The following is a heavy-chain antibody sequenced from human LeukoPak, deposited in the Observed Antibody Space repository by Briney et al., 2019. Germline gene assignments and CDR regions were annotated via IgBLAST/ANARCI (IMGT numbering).Heavy chain of an antibody. CDR3: ARVGVRGSYYDDAFDI. CDR1: GYTFTGYY. V-gene: IGHV1-2*02. J-gene: IGHJ3*02. Sequence: GASVKVSCKASGYTFTGYYMHWVRQAPGQGLEWMGWINPNSGGTNYAQKFQGRVTMTRDTSISTAYMELSRLRSDDTAVYYCARVGVRGSYYDDAFDIWGQGTMVTVSS. D-gene: IGHD3-10*01. CDR2: INPNSGGT.